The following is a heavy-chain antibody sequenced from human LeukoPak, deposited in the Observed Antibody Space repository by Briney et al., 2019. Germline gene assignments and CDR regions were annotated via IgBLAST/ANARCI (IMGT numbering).Heavy chain of an antibody. D-gene: IGHD4-11*01. CDR3: ARVINDYSNYLSALDI. CDR1: GYSISTGYY. Sequence: PSETLSLTCAVSGYSISTGYYWGWIRQPPGKGLEWIGSIYHSGSPYYNPSLKSRVTISVDTSKNQFSLKLSSVTAADTAVYYCARVINDYSNYLSALDIWGQGTMVTVSS. CDR2: IYHSGSP. J-gene: IGHJ3*02. V-gene: IGHV4-38-2*01.